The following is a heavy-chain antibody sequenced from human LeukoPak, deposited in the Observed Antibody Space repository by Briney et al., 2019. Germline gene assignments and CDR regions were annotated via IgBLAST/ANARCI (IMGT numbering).Heavy chain of an antibody. J-gene: IGHJ4*02. Sequence: GGSLRLSCEASGFIFENYYMYWVRQAPGKGLEWVTFVRQDGNNKMYADSVKGRFTISRDNSKNTLYLQMNSLRAEDTAVYYSARESESYDSTGSTFKYWGQGTLVTVSS. CDR1: GFIFENYY. D-gene: IGHD3-22*01. CDR2: VRQDGNNK. V-gene: IGHV3-30*02. CDR3: ARESESYDSTGSTFKY.